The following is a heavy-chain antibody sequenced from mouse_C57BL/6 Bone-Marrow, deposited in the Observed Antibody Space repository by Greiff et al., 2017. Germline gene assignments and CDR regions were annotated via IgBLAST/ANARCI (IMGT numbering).Heavy chain of an antibody. J-gene: IGHJ2*01. CDR1: GYTFTGYW. CDR2: ILPGSGST. D-gene: IGHD1-1*01. Sequence: QVQLQQSGAGLMKPGASVKLSCKATGYTFTGYWIEWVKQTPGHGLEWIGEILPGSGSTNYTEKVKGKATFTADTSSNTAYMQLSSLTTEDSAIYYCSRHPSTTVVARDYGGQGTTLTVSS. V-gene: IGHV1-9*01. CDR3: SRHPSTTVVARDY.